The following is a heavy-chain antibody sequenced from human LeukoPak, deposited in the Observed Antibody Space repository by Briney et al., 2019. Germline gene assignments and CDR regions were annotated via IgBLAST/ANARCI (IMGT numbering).Heavy chain of an antibody. V-gene: IGHV4-61*02. CDR1: GGSISSGSYY. D-gene: IGHD3-22*01. CDR2: IYTSGST. Sequence: SETLSLTXTVSGGSISSGSYYWSWIRQPAGKGLEWIGRIYTSGSTNYNPSLKSRVTISVDTSKNQFSLKLSSVTAADTAVYYCARENYYDSSGYLFDYWGRGTLVTVSS. CDR3: ARENYYDSSGYLFDY. J-gene: IGHJ4*02.